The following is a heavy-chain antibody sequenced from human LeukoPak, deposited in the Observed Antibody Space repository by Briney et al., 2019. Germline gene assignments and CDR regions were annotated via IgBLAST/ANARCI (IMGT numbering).Heavy chain of an antibody. CDR3: ARDRSQMGVFGAVITFVLEY. V-gene: IGHV3-23*01. Sequence: GGSLRLSCVAPGFTFSSYAMTWVRQAPGEGLEWGSSIIGSGGKTYYADSVKGRFTPSRDNSRKTPYLQMNSPRAEETALYYSARDRSQMGVFGAVITFVLEYGGQGTRVT. J-gene: IGHJ4*02. CDR1: GFTFSSYA. CDR2: IIGSGGKT. D-gene: IGHD3-3*01.